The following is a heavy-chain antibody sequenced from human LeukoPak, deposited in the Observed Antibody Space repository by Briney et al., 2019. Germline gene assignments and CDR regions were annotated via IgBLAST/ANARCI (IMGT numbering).Heavy chain of an antibody. Sequence: PGGSLRLSCAASEFTFSSYWMSWVRQAPGKGLEWVANIKQDGGQIYYLDSVKGRFTVSRDNAKNSLYLQMNSLRAEDTAVYYCTRVGYIDEGIDYWGQGTLVTVSS. CDR1: EFTFSSYW. CDR2: IKQDGGQI. J-gene: IGHJ4*02. CDR3: TRVGYIDEGIDY. D-gene: IGHD5-24*01. V-gene: IGHV3-7*04.